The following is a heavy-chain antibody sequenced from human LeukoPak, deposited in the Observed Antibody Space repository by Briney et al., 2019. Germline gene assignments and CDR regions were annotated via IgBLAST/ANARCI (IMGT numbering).Heavy chain of an antibody. CDR2: IYHSGST. CDR1: GGSISSGGYS. V-gene: IGHV4-30-2*01. D-gene: IGHD6-13*01. Sequence: SQTLSLTCAVSGGSISSGGYSWSWIRQPPGKGLEWTGYIYHSGSTYYNPSLKSRVTISVDRSKNQFSLKLSSVTAADTAVYYCARGGYSSSWYYFDSWGQGTLVTVSS. J-gene: IGHJ4*02. CDR3: ARGGYSSSWYYFDS.